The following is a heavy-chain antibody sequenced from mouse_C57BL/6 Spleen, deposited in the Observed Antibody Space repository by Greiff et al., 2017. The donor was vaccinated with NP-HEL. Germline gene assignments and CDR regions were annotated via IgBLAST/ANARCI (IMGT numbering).Heavy chain of an antibody. V-gene: IGHV1-55*01. J-gene: IGHJ4*01. CDR3: ARGYDYVYAMDY. Sequence: QVQLQQPGAELVKPGASVKMSCKASGYTYTSYWITWVKQRPGQGLECIGDIYPGSGSTNYNEKFKSKATLTVDTSSSTAYMQLSSLTSEDSAVYYCARGYDYVYAMDYWGQGTSVTVSS. CDR2: IYPGSGST. CDR1: GYTYTSYW. D-gene: IGHD2-4*01.